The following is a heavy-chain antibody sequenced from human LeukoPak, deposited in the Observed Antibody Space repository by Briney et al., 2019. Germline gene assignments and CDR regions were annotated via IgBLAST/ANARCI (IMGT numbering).Heavy chain of an antibody. CDR1: GGSISSGGYY. Sequence: LSLTCTVSGGSISSGGYYWSWVRQAPGKGLEWVSGISVDYSTYYADSVKGRFTISRDNSKNSLFLQMNSLRAEDTAVYYCAKDASSRPVAAWGQGTLVTVSS. CDR3: AKDASSRPVAA. V-gene: IGHV3-23*01. J-gene: IGHJ4*02. D-gene: IGHD6-19*01. CDR2: ISVDYST.